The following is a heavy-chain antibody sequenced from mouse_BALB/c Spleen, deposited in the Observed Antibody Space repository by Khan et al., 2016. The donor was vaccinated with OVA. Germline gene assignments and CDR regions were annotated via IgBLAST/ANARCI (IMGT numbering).Heavy chain of an antibody. CDR3: VRDGAYHRNDGWFAY. V-gene: IGHV1-4*01. D-gene: IGHD2-14*01. J-gene: IGHJ3*01. CDR2: INPSNDYT. CDR1: GYTFTSYT. Sequence: QVQLKESGAELARPGASVKMSCKASGYTFTSYTIHWIKKRPGQGLEWIGYINPSNDYTNYNQKFKDKATLTTDKSSTTAYLQLSSLTSDDSAVYNCVRDGAYHRNDGWFAYWGQWTLVTVSA.